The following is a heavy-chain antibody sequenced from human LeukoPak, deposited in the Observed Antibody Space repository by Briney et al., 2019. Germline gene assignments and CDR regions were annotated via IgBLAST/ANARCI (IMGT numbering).Heavy chain of an antibody. CDR2: IYHSGST. V-gene: IGHV4-4*02. CDR3: ARLTSGHFDY. CDR1: GGSISSTNW. D-gene: IGHD3-10*01. Sequence: SETLSLTCGVSGGSISSTNWWSWVRQPPGKGLEWIGEIYHSGSTNYNPSLKSRVTISADTSKNQFSLKLSSVTAADTAVYYCARLTSGHFDYWGQGTLVTVSS. J-gene: IGHJ4*02.